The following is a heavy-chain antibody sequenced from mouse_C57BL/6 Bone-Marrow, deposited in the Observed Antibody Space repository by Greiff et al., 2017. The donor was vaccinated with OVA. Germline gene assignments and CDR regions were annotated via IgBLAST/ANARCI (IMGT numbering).Heavy chain of an antibody. Sequence: VQLKESVAELVRPGASVKLSCTASGFNIKNTYMHWVKQRPEQGLEWIGRIDPANGNTKYAPKFQGKATITADTSSNTAYLQLSSLTSEDTAIYYCARWAKFITTVVARDYWGQGTTLTVSS. CDR2: IDPANGNT. V-gene: IGHV14-3*01. D-gene: IGHD1-1*01. CDR1: GFNIKNTY. CDR3: ARWAKFITTVVARDY. J-gene: IGHJ2*01.